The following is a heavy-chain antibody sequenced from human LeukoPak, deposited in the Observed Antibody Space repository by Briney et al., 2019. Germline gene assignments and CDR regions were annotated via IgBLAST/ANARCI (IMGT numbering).Heavy chain of an antibody. J-gene: IGHJ6*02. V-gene: IGHV1-69*13. Sequence: SVKVSCKASGGTFSSYAISWVRQAPGQGLEWMGGIIPIFGTANYAQKFQGRVTITADESTSTAYMELSSLRSEDTAVYYCARDSGNYHYDMDVWGQGTTVIVSS. CDR3: ARDSGNYHYDMDV. CDR2: IIPIFGTA. CDR1: GGTFSSYA. D-gene: IGHD3-10*01.